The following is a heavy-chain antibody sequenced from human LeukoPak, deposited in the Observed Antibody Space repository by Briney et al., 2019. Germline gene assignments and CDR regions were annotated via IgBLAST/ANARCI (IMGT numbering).Heavy chain of an antibody. Sequence: PGGSLRLSCTVSGFTVSSNSMRWVRQAPGQGLEWVSFIYSDNTHYSDSVKGRFTISRDNSKNTLYLQMNSLRAEDTAVYYCPRRAGAYSHPYDYWGQGTLVTVSS. V-gene: IGHV3-53*01. CDR2: IYSDNT. CDR1: GFTVSSNS. CDR3: PRRAGAYSHPYDY. J-gene: IGHJ4*02. D-gene: IGHD4/OR15-4a*01.